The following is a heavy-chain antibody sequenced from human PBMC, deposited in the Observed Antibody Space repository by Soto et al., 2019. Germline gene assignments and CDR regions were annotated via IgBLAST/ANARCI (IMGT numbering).Heavy chain of an antibody. CDR3: ARDYYDSSGYYYEDYFDY. CDR2: IKQDGSEK. Sequence: GGSLRLSCTASGFTFRSYWMSWVRQAPGKGLEWVANIKQDGSEKYYVDSVKGRFTISRDNAKNSLYLQMNSLRAEDTAVYYCARDYYDSSGYYYEDYFDYWGQGTLVTVSS. CDR1: GFTFRSYW. D-gene: IGHD3-22*01. V-gene: IGHV3-7*03. J-gene: IGHJ4*02.